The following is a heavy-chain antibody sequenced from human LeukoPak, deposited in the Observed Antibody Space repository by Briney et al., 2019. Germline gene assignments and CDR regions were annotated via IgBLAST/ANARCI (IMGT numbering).Heavy chain of an antibody. CDR3: ARGPIVLVPAAIFNWFAP. Sequence: GASVKVSCKASGYTFTGYYIHWVRQAPGQGPEWLGWINPDSGGTNYAQKFQGRVTMSRDTSISTAYMEVSTLRSDDTAVYYCARGPIVLVPAAIFNWFAPWGQGTLVTVSS. CDR2: INPDSGGT. V-gene: IGHV1-2*02. CDR1: GYTFTGYY. D-gene: IGHD2-2*02. J-gene: IGHJ5*02.